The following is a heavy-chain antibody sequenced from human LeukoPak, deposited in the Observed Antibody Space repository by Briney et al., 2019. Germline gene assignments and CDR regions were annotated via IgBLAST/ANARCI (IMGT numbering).Heavy chain of an antibody. CDR1: GGSISSYY. CDR2: IYYSGTT. J-gene: IGHJ6*03. CDR3: ARQVRGVLTGYYYYMDV. Sequence: PSETLSLTCTVSGGSISSYYWNWIRQPPGKGLEWIGYIYYSGTTNYNPSLKSRVSMSVDTSKNQFSLKLSSVTAADTAVYYCARQVRGVLTGYYYYMDVWGKGTTVTVSS. V-gene: IGHV4-59*01. D-gene: IGHD3-10*01.